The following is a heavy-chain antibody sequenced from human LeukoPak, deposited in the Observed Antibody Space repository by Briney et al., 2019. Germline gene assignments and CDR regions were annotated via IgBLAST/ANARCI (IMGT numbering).Heavy chain of an antibody. CDR2: IIGSGTST. V-gene: IGHV3-23*01. D-gene: IGHD6-19*01. Sequence: PGGSLRLSCAVSGFTFSSYGMSWVRQAPGKGLEWVSAIIGSGTSTYYADSVKGRFTISRDNSKNTLYLQMNSLRAEDTAIYYCGAGYSSGWFDLREDDYWGQGTLVTVSS. CDR3: GAGYSSGWFDLREDDY. CDR1: GFTFSSYG. J-gene: IGHJ4*02.